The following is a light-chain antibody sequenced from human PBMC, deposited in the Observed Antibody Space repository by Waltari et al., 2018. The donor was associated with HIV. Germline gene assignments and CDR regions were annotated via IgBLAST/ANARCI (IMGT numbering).Light chain of an antibody. CDR3: SSYTRSSLFVV. V-gene: IGLV2-14*01. CDR1: SNDVGGYDY. Sequence: QSALTQPASVSGSPGQSITISCTGTSNDVGGYDYVSWYQQHPGKAPKLLIYEVSHRPSGVSKRFSGSKSGNTASLIISGLQAEDEADYFCSSYTRSSLFVVFGGGTKLTVL. J-gene: IGLJ2*01. CDR2: EVS.